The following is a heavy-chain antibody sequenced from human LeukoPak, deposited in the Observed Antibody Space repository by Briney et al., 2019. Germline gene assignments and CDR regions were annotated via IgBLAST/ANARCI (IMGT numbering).Heavy chain of an antibody. CDR2: INPSGGST. V-gene: IGHV1-46*01. D-gene: IGHD1-26*01. CDR1: GYTFTTYY. Sequence: GASVKVSCKASGYTFTTYYMHWVRQAPGQGLEWMGIINPSGGSTSYAQKFQGRVTMTRDTSTSTVYMELSSLRSEDTAVYYCARDLETDSGSCYGFDYWGQGTLVTVSS. J-gene: IGHJ4*02. CDR3: ARDLETDSGSCYGFDY.